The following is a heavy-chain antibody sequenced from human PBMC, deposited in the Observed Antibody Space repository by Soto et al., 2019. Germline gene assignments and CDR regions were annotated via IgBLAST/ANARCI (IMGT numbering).Heavy chain of an antibody. CDR2: IHYSGIT. D-gene: IGHD1-26*01. J-gene: IGHJ4*02. V-gene: IGHV4-59*08. CDR1: GDSIGSYH. Sequence: PSETLSLTCTVSGDSIGSYHCSWIRQPPGKGLEWIGYIHYSGITNYNPSLKSRVTISVDTSKNQFSLKLSSVTAADTAVYYCARHSGVSGTLSYYFDHWGQGTLVTVS. CDR3: ARHSGVSGTLSYYFDH.